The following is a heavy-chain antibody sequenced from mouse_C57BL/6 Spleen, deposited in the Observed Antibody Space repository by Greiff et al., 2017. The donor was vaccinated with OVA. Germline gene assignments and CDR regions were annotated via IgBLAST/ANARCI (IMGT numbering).Heavy chain of an antibody. V-gene: IGHV1-72*01. CDR2: IDPNSGGT. J-gene: IGHJ4*01. Sequence: QSCKASGYTFTSYWMHWVKQRPGRGLEWIGRIDPNSGGTKYNEKFKSKATLTVDKPSSTAYMQLSSLTSEDSAVYYCARGGIYYGNYGLYAMDYWGQGTSVTVSS. D-gene: IGHD2-1*01. CDR3: ARGGIYYGNYGLYAMDY. CDR1: GYTFTSYW.